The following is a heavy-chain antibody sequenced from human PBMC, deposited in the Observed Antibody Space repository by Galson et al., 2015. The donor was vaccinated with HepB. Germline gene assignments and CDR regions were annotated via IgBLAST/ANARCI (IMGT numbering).Heavy chain of an antibody. D-gene: IGHD5-12*01. V-gene: IGHV3-23*01. CDR3: STDRSRWLRFGADPFDI. J-gene: IGHJ3*02. CDR2: ISDSGDSP. Sequence: SLRLSCAASGFTFSSYAMTWVRQAPGKGLEWVSTISDSGDSPYFADSVKGRFTISRDNSKNTLYLQMNSLRAEDTAVYYCSTDRSRWLRFGADPFDIWGQGTMVTVSS. CDR1: GFTFSSYA.